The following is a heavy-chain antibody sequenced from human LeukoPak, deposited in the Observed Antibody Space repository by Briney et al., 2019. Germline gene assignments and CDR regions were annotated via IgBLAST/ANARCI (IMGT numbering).Heavy chain of an antibody. CDR3: ARAAWVSTSSKYYFDN. D-gene: IGHD2-21*01. CDR1: GYTFTSYD. Sequence: ASVKVSCKASGYTFTSYDINWVRQVTGQGLEWMGWMNPNSGNTGYAQKFQGRVTMTRNTSISTAYMELSSLRSEDTALYYCARAAWVSTSSKYYFDNWGQGTLVTVSS. J-gene: IGHJ4*02. V-gene: IGHV1-8*01. CDR2: MNPNSGNT.